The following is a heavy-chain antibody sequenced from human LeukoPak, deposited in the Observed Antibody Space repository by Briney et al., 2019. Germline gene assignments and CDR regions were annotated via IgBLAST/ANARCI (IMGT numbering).Heavy chain of an antibody. J-gene: IGHJ3*02. Sequence: PSETLSLTCTVSGYSISSGYYWVWIRQPPGKGLEWIGTIYHGGSTYYNPSLESRVTISLDTSKNHFSLNLTSVTAADTAMYYCARVAERTWLPYDAAFDIWGLGTMVTVSS. D-gene: IGHD3-9*01. CDR2: IYHGGST. V-gene: IGHV4-38-2*02. CDR1: GYSISSGYY. CDR3: ARVAERTWLPYDAAFDI.